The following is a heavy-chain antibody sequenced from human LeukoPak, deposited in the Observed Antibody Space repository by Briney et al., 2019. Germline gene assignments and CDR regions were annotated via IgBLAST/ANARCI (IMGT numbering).Heavy chain of an antibody. V-gene: IGHV5-51*01. CDR2: IYPGDSDT. D-gene: IGHD1-26*01. CDR1: GYSCSSNW. Sequence: GESLKISYKGSGYSCSSNWIGWLCQMPGKGLEWMGIIYPGDSDTRYSPSFQGQVTISADKSISTAYLQWSSLKASDTAMFYCATLRSGSYLDHWGQGTLVTVSS. CDR3: ATLRSGSYLDH. J-gene: IGHJ4*02.